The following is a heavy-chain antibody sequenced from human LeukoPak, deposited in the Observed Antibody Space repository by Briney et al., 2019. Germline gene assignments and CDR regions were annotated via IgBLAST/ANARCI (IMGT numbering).Heavy chain of an antibody. CDR2: IHCDGSSA. D-gene: IGHD3-9*01. Sequence: GGSLKLSCAASEFTFSTCWMHWVRQAPGKGLVWVSRIHCDGSSANYADSVKGRFTISRDNAKSTLHLQMNSLRAEDTAVYYCAKDATASPYFHWFDNWGQGTQVIVSS. CDR1: EFTFSTCW. CDR3: AKDATASPYFHWFDN. V-gene: IGHV3-74*01. J-gene: IGHJ4*02.